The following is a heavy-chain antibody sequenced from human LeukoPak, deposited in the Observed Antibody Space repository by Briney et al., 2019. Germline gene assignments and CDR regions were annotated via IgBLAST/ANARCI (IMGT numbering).Heavy chain of an antibody. Sequence: GASVKVSCKASGYTFTSYGISWVRQAPGQGLEWMGWISAYNGNTNYAQKLQGRVTMTTDTSTSTAYMELRSLRSDDTAVYYCARDHYDILTGYRVDYWGQGTLVTVSS. CDR3: ARDHYDILTGYRVDY. CDR2: ISAYNGNT. J-gene: IGHJ4*02. D-gene: IGHD3-9*01. CDR1: GYTFTSYG. V-gene: IGHV1-18*01.